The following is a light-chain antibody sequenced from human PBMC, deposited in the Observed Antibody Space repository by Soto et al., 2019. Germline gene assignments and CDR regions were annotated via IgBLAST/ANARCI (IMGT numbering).Light chain of an antibody. CDR2: AVS. J-gene: IGKJ1*01. CDR3: QKYSSSPRT. CDR1: QSVSSY. V-gene: IGKV3-11*01. Sequence: EIQMTQSPSSLSLSVGDRATISCRASQSVSSYLAWYQQKPGHVPRLLIYAVSTWEAGIPARFSGSGSGTDFTLTISSLEPEDFAVYYCQKYSSSPRTFGQGTKVEIK.